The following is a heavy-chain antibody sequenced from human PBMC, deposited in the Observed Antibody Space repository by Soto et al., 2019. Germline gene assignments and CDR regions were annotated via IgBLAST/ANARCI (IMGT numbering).Heavy chain of an antibody. V-gene: IGHV3-33*05. CDR1: GFPFRSYG. CDR3: ANGDPAAGPAQH. J-gene: IGHJ1*01. CDR2: ISSDGSKQ. D-gene: IGHD6-25*01. Sequence: PGGSLRLSCAWSGFPFRSYGMQWVRQTPGEGLEWVAAISSDGSKQFYGDSVKGRFTISRDNSREMFYLQMDGLRVADTAVYYCANGDPAAGPAQHWGQGTQVTAPQ.